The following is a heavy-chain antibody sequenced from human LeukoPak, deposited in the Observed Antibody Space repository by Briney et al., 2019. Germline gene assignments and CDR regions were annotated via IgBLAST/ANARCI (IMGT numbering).Heavy chain of an antibody. Sequence: GGSLRLSCAASGFTFSSYTMNWDRQAPGKGLEWVSSISSSSSYIYYADSVKGRFTISRDNAKNSLYLQMNSLRAEDTAVYYCARGLGGATNRWYYFDYWGQGTLVTVSS. V-gene: IGHV3-21*01. D-gene: IGHD1-26*01. CDR1: GFTFSSYT. CDR3: ARGLGGATNRWYYFDY. CDR2: ISSSSSYI. J-gene: IGHJ4*02.